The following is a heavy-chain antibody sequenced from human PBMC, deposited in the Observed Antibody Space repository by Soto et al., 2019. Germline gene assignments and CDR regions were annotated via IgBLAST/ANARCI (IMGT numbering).Heavy chain of an antibody. CDR1: GFTFSNAW. J-gene: IGHJ6*02. CDR3: THVIAVACTVTMSYYSYGMDV. Sequence: SLRLSCAASGFTFSNAWMNWVRQAPGKGLEWVGRVKSKTDGGTTDYAAPVKGRFTISRDDSKNTLYLQMNSLKTEDTAVYYCTHVIAVACTVTMSYYSYGMDVWAQGTTVTVSS. CDR2: VKSKTDGGTT. V-gene: IGHV3-15*07. D-gene: IGHD6-19*01.